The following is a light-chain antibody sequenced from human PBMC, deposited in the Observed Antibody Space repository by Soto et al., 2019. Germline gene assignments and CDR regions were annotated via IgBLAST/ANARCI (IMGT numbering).Light chain of an antibody. Sequence: DIKITQPQSSRSPSVGAEAPIPSRQIQAISSILNWYQQKPGKAPKLLIYAASSLQSGVPSRFSGSGSGTDFTLTISSLQPEDFATYYCQQSYSTLWTFGQGTKVEIK. J-gene: IGKJ1*01. CDR3: QQSYSTLWT. V-gene: IGKV1-39*01. CDR2: AAS. CDR1: QAISSI.